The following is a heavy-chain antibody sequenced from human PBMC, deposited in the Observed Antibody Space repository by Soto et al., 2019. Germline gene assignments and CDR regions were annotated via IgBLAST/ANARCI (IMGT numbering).Heavy chain of an antibody. CDR3: ARERCSGGSCYSDAFDI. Sequence: GGSLRLSCADSGFTFSSYAMHWVRQAPGKGLEWVAVISYDGSNKYYADSVKGRFTISRDNSKNTLYLQMNSLRAEDTAVYYCARERCSGGSCYSDAFDIWGQGTMVTVSS. CDR1: GFTFSSYA. J-gene: IGHJ3*02. D-gene: IGHD2-15*01. V-gene: IGHV3-30-3*01. CDR2: ISYDGSNK.